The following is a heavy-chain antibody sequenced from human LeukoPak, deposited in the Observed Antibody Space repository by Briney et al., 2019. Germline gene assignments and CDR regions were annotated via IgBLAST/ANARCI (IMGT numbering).Heavy chain of an antibody. CDR2: IYTSGST. D-gene: IGHD4-17*01. CDR3: ARSRGGFGDYGSWFDP. J-gene: IGHJ5*02. Sequence: PSQTLSLTCTVSGGSISSGSYYWSWIRQPAGKGLEWIGRIYTSGSTNCNPSLKSRVTISLDTAKNQFSLKLTSVTAADTAVYFCARSRGGFGDYGSWFDPWGQGTLITVSS. V-gene: IGHV4-61*02. CDR1: GGSISSGSYY.